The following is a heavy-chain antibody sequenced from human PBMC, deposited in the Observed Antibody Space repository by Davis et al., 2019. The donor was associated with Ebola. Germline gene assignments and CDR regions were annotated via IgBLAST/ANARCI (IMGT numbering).Heavy chain of an antibody. V-gene: IGHV3-7*03. Sequence: GESLKISCAASGFSFSYYYMSWVRQAPGKGLEWVANIKQDGSEKDYVDSVKGRFTVSRVNAQNSLYLQMNSLRAEDTAVYYCARVGEIVVASYYAMDVWGPGTTVTVSS. D-gene: IGHD3-22*01. CDR2: IKQDGSEK. CDR3: ARVGEIVVASYYAMDV. J-gene: IGHJ6*02. CDR1: GFSFSYYY.